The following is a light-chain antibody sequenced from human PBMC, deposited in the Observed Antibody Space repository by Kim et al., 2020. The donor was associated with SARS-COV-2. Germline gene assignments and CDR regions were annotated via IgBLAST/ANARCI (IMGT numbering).Light chain of an antibody. J-gene: IGKJ5*01. V-gene: IGKV1-39*01. CDR3: QQSYSHTQST. CDR2: GAS. Sequence: SVGDRVIISCRASKNIVKYLNWYQWKPGKAPTLLISGASYLHSGVPSRFSGSGYGTDFTLTISTLLPEDFATYYCQQSYSHTQSTFGQGTRLESK. CDR1: KNIVKY.